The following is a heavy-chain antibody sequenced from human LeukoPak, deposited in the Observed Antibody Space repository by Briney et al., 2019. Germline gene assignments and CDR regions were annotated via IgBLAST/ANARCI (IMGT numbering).Heavy chain of an antibody. CDR1: GLSFSSFA. Sequence: PGGSLRLSCAASGLSFSSFAMSWVRQGPARGLEWVSSIRGNGETFYADSVKGRFTISRDNSKNTLYLQMNSLRAEDTAVYYCARGDYDILSWGQGTLVTVSS. V-gene: IGHV3-23*01. J-gene: IGHJ4*02. CDR2: IRGNGET. D-gene: IGHD3-9*01. CDR3: ARGDYDILS.